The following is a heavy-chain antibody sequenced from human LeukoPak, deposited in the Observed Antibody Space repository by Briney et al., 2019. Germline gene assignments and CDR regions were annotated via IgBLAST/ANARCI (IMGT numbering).Heavy chain of an antibody. Sequence: GGSLRLSCEASGFNFNTYSMNWVRQAPGKGLAWVSSTSSSSSYKYYADSVKGRFTISRDNAKNSLFLQMDSLRAEDMAVYYCARGIEDAYSGYDWHYFDYWGQGTLVTVSS. D-gene: IGHD5-12*01. J-gene: IGHJ4*02. CDR2: TSSSSSYK. CDR3: ARGIEDAYSGYDWHYFDY. CDR1: GFNFNTYS. V-gene: IGHV3-21*01.